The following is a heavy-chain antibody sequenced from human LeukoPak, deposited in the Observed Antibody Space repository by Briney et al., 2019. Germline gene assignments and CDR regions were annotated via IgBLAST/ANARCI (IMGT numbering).Heavy chain of an antibody. CDR2: SYSDSNT. Sequence: PGGSLRLPCAASGFTVSNNYMSWVRQAPGKGLEWVSISYSDSNTNYADSVKGRFTISRDTSQNTLSLQMNSLRAEDTAVYYCVRKNRDFNADFDIWGQGTVVTVSS. CDR3: VRKNRDFNADFDI. V-gene: IGHV3-53*01. CDR1: GFTVSNNY. J-gene: IGHJ3*02. D-gene: IGHD1-14*01.